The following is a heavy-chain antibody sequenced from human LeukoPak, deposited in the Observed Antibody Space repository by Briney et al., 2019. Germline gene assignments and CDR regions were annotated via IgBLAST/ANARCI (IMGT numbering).Heavy chain of an antibody. CDR3: ARGLRRATMIVVVLPDAFDI. CDR2: ISSSSSYI. J-gene: IGHJ3*02. CDR1: GFTFSSYS. Sequence: GGSLRLSCAASGFTFSSYSMNWVRQAPGKGLEWVSSISSSSSYIYYADSVKGRFTISRDNAKNSLYLQMNSLRAEDTAVYYCARGLRRATMIVVVLPDAFDIWGQGTMVTVSS. D-gene: IGHD3-22*01. V-gene: IGHV3-21*01.